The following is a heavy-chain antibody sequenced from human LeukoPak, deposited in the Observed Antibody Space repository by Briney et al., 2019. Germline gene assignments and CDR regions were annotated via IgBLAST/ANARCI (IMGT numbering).Heavy chain of an antibody. J-gene: IGHJ4*02. CDR1: GFTFSSYG. D-gene: IGHD4-17*01. CDR2: IKTDGSST. CDR3: VRGKSGDYDY. Sequence: GGSLRLSCAASGFTFSSYGMHWVRQAPGKGLVWVARIKTDGSSTNYADSVKGRFTISRDNAKNTLYLQMNSLRAEDTAVYYCVRGKSGDYDYWGQGTLVTVSS. V-gene: IGHV3-74*01.